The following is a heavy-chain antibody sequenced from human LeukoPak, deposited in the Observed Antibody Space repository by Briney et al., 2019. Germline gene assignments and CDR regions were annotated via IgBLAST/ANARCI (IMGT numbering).Heavy chain of an antibody. CDR2: IYYSGST. V-gene: IGHV4-59*01. J-gene: IGHJ5*02. D-gene: IGHD3-22*01. CDR1: GGSISSYY. Sequence: SETLFLTCTVSGGSISSYYWSWIRQPPGKGLEWIGYIYYSGSTNYNPSLKSRVTISVDTSKDQFSLKLSSVTAADTAVYYCARDTYYYDSSGYSRYDWFDPWGQGTLVTVSS. CDR3: ARDTYYYDSSGYSRYDWFDP.